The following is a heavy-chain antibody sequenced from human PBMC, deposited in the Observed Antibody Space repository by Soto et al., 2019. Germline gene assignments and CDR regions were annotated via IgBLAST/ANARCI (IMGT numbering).Heavy chain of an antibody. Sequence: SETLSLTCAVYGGSFSGYYWSWIRQPPGKGLEWIGEINHSGSTNYNPSLKSRVTISVDTSKNQFSLKLSSVTAADTAVYYCARALRFLEWRGSYYYYGMDVWGQGTTVTVS. CDR3: ARALRFLEWRGSYYYYGMDV. CDR1: GGSFSGYY. CDR2: INHSGST. J-gene: IGHJ6*02. D-gene: IGHD3-3*01. V-gene: IGHV4-34*01.